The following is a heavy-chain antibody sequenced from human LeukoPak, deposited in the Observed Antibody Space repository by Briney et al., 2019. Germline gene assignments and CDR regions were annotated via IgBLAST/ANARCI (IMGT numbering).Heavy chain of an antibody. J-gene: IGHJ4*02. V-gene: IGHV1-46*01. CDR2: INPSGGTT. CDR1: GYTFTSYH. Sequence: GASVKVSCRASGYTFTSYHMHWVRQAPGQGLEWMGIINPSGGTTNYAQKFRGRVTMTRDMSTSTVYMELSSLRSEDTAVYYCARRAGEYSHPYDYWGQGTLVTVSS. D-gene: IGHD4-17*01. CDR3: ARRAGEYSHPYDY.